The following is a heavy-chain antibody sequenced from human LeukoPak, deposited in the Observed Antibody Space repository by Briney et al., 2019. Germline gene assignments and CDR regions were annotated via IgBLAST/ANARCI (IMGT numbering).Heavy chain of an antibody. CDR2: INAGNGNT. V-gene: IGHV1-3*01. Sequence: ASVKVSCKASGYTFTSYAMHWVRQAPGQRLEWMGWINAGNGNTKYSQKFQGRVTITRDTSASTAYMELSSLRSEDAAVYYCAGVVRGYSYGTFDYWGQGTLVTVSS. J-gene: IGHJ4*02. CDR3: AGVVRGYSYGTFDY. D-gene: IGHD5-18*01. CDR1: GYTFTSYA.